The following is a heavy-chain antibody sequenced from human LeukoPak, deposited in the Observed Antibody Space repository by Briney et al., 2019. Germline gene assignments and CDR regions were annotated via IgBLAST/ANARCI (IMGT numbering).Heavy chain of an antibody. D-gene: IGHD2-2*01. CDR3: AKPDPLYCSSTSCHGAFDI. V-gene: IGHV3-33*06. Sequence: GESLTLSCAACGFTFSSYGVHWVRQAPGKGLEGVAVIWCDRSNKYYADSVKGRFTISRDNAKNALYLQMNSLRAEDTAVYYCAKPDPLYCSSTSCHGAFDIWGQGTMVTVSS. CDR1: GFTFSSYG. CDR2: IWCDRSNK. J-gene: IGHJ3*02.